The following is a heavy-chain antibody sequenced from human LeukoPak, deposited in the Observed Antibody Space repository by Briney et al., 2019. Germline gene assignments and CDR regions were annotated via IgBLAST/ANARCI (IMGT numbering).Heavy chain of an antibody. CDR3: AKEDSSSRSYYGMDV. Sequence: PSETLSLTCTVSGGSISSYYWSWIRQPPGKGLEWIGYIYYSGSTNYNPSLKSRVTISVDTSKNQFSLKLSSVTAADTAVYYCAKEDSSSRSYYGMDVWGQGTTVTVSS. CDR2: IYYSGST. V-gene: IGHV4-59*12. J-gene: IGHJ6*02. D-gene: IGHD6-13*01. CDR1: GGSISSYY.